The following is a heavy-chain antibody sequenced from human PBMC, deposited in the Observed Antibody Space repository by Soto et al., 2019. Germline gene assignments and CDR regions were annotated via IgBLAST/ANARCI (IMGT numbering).Heavy chain of an antibody. CDR3: ARHGSDSGWSFFDP. CDR2: VSYSGST. V-gene: IGHV4-59*08. D-gene: IGHD6-19*01. J-gene: IGHJ5*02. CDR1: GGAIGGYY. Sequence: DTLSLTCSLSGGAIGGYYWSWIRQPPGKALEWIGYVSYSGSTDYHPSLKSRVSISIDTSKNQFSLKMISVTAADTAVYYCARHGSDSGWSFFDPWGQGALVTVSS.